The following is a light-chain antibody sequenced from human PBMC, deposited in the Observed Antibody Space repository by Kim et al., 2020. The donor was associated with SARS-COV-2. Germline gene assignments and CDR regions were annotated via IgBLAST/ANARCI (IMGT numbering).Light chain of an antibody. J-gene: IGLJ3*02. Sequence: SVKLSCTLSSRHSSYAIAWHRQQPEKGPRFLMKVNSDGSHNRGDGIPDRFSGSSSGAERYLTISSLQSEDEADYYCQTWGSGIRVFGGGTQLTVL. CDR1: SRHSSYA. CDR3: QTWGSGIRV. V-gene: IGLV4-69*01. CDR2: VNSDGSH.